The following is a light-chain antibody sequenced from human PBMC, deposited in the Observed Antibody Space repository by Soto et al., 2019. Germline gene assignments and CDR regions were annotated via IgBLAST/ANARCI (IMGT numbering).Light chain of an antibody. J-gene: IGKJ5*01. V-gene: IGKV1-39*01. CDR2: AAS. CDR3: QQTYSSPIT. CDR1: QSISSY. Sequence: DTQMNQSPSSLSASVAHSIDITYRASQSISSYLNWYQKKPGEAPKLLISAASILQSGVPSRFSGSGSGTDFTLTISNLQPEDFAGYYCQQTYSSPITFGQGTRLEIK.